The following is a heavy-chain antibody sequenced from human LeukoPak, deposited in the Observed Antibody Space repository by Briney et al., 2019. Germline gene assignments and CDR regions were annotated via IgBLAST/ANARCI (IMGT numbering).Heavy chain of an antibody. Sequence: SETLSLTCTVSGGSITSSSYYWGWIRQPPGKGPEWIGSIYYTGSTNYNPSLKSRVTISLDTSKNQFSLKLSPVTAADTAVYYCASGLMAAAETPKYSQHGGRATLVPVPS. CDR3: ASGLMAAAETPKYSQH. J-gene: IGHJ1*01. D-gene: IGHD6-13*01. CDR2: IYYTGST. V-gene: IGHV4-39*07. CDR1: GGSITSSSYY.